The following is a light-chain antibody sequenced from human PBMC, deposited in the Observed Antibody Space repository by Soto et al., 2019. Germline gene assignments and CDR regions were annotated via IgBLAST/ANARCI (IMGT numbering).Light chain of an antibody. CDR3: VLYMGSGTGV. V-gene: IGLV8-61*01. Sequence: QTVVTQEPSFSVSPGGTVTLTCGLNSGSVSTSYYPSWYQQTPGQTPRTLIYSTNTRSSGVPDRFSGSILGNKAALTITGAQADDESDYYCVLYMGSGTGVFGGGTQLTVL. CDR1: SGSVSTSYY. CDR2: STN. J-gene: IGLJ3*02.